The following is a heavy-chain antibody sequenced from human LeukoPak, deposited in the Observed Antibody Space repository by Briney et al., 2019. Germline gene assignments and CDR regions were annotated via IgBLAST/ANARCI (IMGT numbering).Heavy chain of an antibody. Sequence: SETLSLTCTVSGGSISGYYWSWIRQPAGKGLEWIGRIYTSGSTNYNPSLKSRVTMSVDTSKNQFSLKLSSVTDADTAVYYCARDSNYSGIDYWGQGTLVTVSS. D-gene: IGHD1-26*01. CDR2: IYTSGST. CDR3: ARDSNYSGIDY. CDR1: GGSISGYY. V-gene: IGHV4-4*07. J-gene: IGHJ4*02.